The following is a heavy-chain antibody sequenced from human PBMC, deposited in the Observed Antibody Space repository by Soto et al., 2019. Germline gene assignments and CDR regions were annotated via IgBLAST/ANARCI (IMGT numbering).Heavy chain of an antibody. CDR1: GYSFTSYW. J-gene: IGHJ4*02. Sequence: PGESLKISCKGSGYSFTSYWIGWVRQMPGKGLEWMGIIYPGDSDTRYSPSFQGQVTISADKSISTAYLQMNSLRADDTAVYYCARETNWGPDYWGQGTLVTVSS. CDR2: IYPGDSDT. CDR3: ARETNWGPDY. V-gene: IGHV5-51*01. D-gene: IGHD7-27*01.